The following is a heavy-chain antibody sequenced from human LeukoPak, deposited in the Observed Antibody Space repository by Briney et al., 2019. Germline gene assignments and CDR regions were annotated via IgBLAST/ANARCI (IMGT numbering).Heavy chain of an antibody. CDR2: INPSGGST. CDR3: ASGEPGNWFDP. Sequence: ASVKVSCKASGYTFTSYYMHWVRQGPGQGLEWMGIINPSGGSTSYAQKFQGRVTMTRDTSTSTVYMELSSLRSEDTAVYYCASGEPGNWFDPWGQGTLVTVSS. D-gene: IGHD3-10*01. V-gene: IGHV1-46*01. J-gene: IGHJ5*02. CDR1: GYTFTSYY.